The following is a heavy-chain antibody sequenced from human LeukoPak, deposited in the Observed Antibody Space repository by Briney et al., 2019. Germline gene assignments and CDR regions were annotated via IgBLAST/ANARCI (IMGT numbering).Heavy chain of an antibody. V-gene: IGHV3-73*01. Sequence: GGSLRLSCAASGFTFSDSAMHWVRQASGKGLEWVGRIRSKANSYATSYAASVKGKFTISRDDSKNTAYLQMNSLRTEDTAVYYCAKAKTQAMVLPGNYWGQGTLVTVSS. J-gene: IGHJ4*02. D-gene: IGHD5-18*01. CDR1: GFTFSDSA. CDR3: AKAKTQAMVLPGNY. CDR2: IRSKANSYAT.